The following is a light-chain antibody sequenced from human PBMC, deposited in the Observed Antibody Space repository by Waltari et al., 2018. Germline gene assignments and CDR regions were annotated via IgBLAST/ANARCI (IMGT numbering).Light chain of an antibody. CDR1: TSDVCGYNY. CDR3: SSYTGGTTLVV. Sequence: QSALTQPASVSGSPGQSITIPCPGTTSDVCGYNYVSWYQQHPGKAPKLLIYDVNNRPSGVSNRFSGSKSGNTVSLTISGLQTEDEADYHCSSYTGGTTLVVFGGGTKLTVL. CDR2: DVN. V-gene: IGLV2-14*03. J-gene: IGLJ2*01.